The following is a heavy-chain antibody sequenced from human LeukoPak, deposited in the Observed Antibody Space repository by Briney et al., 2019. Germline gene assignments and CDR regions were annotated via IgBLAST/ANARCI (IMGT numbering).Heavy chain of an antibody. CDR3: ARDTGSGWYYDY. J-gene: IGHJ4*02. V-gene: IGHV4-59*01. Sequence: SETLSLTCTVSGGSISSYYWSWIRQPPGKGLEWIGYIYYSGSTNYNPSLKSRVTISVDTSKNQFSLKLSSVTAADTAVYYCARDTGSGWYYDYWGQGTLVTVSS. CDR2: IYYSGST. D-gene: IGHD6-19*01. CDR1: GGSISSYY.